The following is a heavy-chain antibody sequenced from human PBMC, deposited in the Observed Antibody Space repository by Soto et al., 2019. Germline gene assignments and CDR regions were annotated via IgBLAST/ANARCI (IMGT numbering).Heavy chain of an antibody. CDR1: GFTFSSYA. CDR2: ISGSGGST. J-gene: IGHJ3*02. D-gene: IGHD3-3*01. Sequence: GGSLRLSCAASGFTFSSYAMSWVRQAPGKGLEWVSAISGSGGSTYYADSVKGRFTISRDNSKNTLYLQMNSLRAEDTAVYYCAKVGGPPAIDFWSGYGAFDIWGQGTMVTVSS. V-gene: IGHV3-23*01. CDR3: AKVGGPPAIDFWSGYGAFDI.